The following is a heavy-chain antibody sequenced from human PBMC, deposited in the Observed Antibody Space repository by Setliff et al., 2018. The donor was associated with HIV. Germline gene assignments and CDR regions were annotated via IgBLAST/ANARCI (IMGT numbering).Heavy chain of an antibody. V-gene: IGHV4-39*01. CDR1: GGSISSSSYY. Sequence: KPSETLSLTCTVSGGSISSSSYYWGWIRQPPGKGLEWIGSIYYSGSTYYNPSLKSRVTISVDTSKNQFSLKLSSVTAADTAVYYCARRLLVATTGAYPYYYYYYYMDVWGKGTTVTVS. CDR3: ARRLLVATTGAYPYYYYYYYMDV. J-gene: IGHJ6*03. D-gene: IGHD5-12*01. CDR2: IYYSGST.